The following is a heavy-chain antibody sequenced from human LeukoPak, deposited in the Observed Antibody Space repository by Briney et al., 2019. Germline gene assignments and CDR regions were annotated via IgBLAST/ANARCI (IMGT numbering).Heavy chain of an antibody. D-gene: IGHD2-2*01. V-gene: IGHV3-33*01. CDR1: GFPFSSYG. J-gene: IGHJ6*04. Sequence: HPGGSLRLSVAASGFPFSSYGIHWFGQAPGKGLEGVAVIWDDGSNKYYADSVKGRFTISRDNSKNTLYLQMNSLRAEDTAVYYCAREPVPDLGYCSSTSCLYGMDVWGKGTTVTVSS. CDR3: AREPVPDLGYCSSTSCLYGMDV. CDR2: IWDDGSNK.